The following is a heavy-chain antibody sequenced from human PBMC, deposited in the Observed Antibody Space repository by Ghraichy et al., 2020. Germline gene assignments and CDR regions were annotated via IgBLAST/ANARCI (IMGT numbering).Heavy chain of an antibody. Sequence: SETLSLTCTVSGGSISSSSYYGGWIRQPPGKGLEWIGSIYYSGSTYYNPSLKSRVTISVDTSKNQFSLKLSSVTVADTAVYYCANDLAGDVFDIWGQGTMVTVSS. J-gene: IGHJ3*02. D-gene: IGHD1-1*01. CDR2: IYYSGST. CDR1: GGSISSSSYY. V-gene: IGHV4-39*01. CDR3: ANDLAGDVFDI.